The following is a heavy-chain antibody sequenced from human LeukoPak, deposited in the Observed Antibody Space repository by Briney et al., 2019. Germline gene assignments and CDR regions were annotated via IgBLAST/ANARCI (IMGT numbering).Heavy chain of an antibody. J-gene: IGHJ4*02. CDR1: GLTFSDYY. CDR3: ARDSGAAAGTSYY. CDR2: ISSSSSYT. Sequence: GGSLRLSCAASGLTFSDYYMSWIRQAPGKGLEWVSYISSSSSYTNYAGSVKGRFTISRDNAKTSMYLQMNSLRAEDTAVQYCARDSGAAAGTSYYWGQGTLVTVSS. V-gene: IGHV3-11*06. D-gene: IGHD6-13*01.